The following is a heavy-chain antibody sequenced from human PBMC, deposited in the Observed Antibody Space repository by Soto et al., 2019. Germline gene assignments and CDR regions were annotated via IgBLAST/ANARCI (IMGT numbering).Heavy chain of an antibody. J-gene: IGHJ6*02. Sequence: GGSLRLSCAASGFTFSSYWMHWVRQAPGKGLVWVSCINSDGSSTSYADSVKGRFTISRDNAKNTLSLQMNSLRAEDTAVYYCARAPTKSYSTPRYYGMDVWGQGTTVTVSS. CDR1: GFTFSSYW. CDR2: INSDGSST. D-gene: IGHD4-4*01. CDR3: ARAPTKSYSTPRYYGMDV. V-gene: IGHV3-74*01.